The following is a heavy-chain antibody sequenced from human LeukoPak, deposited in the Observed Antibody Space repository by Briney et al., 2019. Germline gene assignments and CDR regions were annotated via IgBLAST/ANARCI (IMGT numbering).Heavy chain of an antibody. V-gene: IGHV3-23*01. CDR2: ISGSGGST. CDR3: AKDLWSGSGWYPFDY. D-gene: IGHD6-19*01. J-gene: IGHJ4*02. Sequence: GGSLRLSCAASGFTFSSYAMSWVRQAPGKGLEWVSAISGSGGSTYYADSVKGRFTISRDNSKNTLYLQMNSLRAEDTAVYYCAKDLWSGSGWYPFDYWGQGTLVTVSS. CDR1: GFTFSSYA.